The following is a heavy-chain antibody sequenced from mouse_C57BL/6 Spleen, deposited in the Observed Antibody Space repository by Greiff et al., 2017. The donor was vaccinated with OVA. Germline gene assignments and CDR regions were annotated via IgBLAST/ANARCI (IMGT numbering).Heavy chain of an antibody. CDR2: INPSNGGT. D-gene: IGHD1-1*01. J-gene: IGHJ4*01. Sequence: VQLKQPGTELVKPGASVKLSCKASGYTFTSYWMHWVKQRPGQGLEWIGNINPSNGGTNYNEKFKSKATLTVDKSSSTAYMQLSSLTSEDSAVYYCARHPIRPVVEDAMDYWGQGTSVTVSS. CDR3: ARHPIRPVVEDAMDY. V-gene: IGHV1-53*01. CDR1: GYTFTSYW.